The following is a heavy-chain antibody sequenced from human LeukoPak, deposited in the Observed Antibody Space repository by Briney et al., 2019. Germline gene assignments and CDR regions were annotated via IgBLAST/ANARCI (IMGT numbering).Heavy chain of an antibody. CDR1: GGSFSGYY. Sequence: SETLSLTCAVYGGSFSGYYWSWIRQPPGKGLEWIGEINHSGSTNYNPSRKSRVTISVDTSKNQFSLKLSSVTAADTAVYYCARGDSGDGSGSYYSFDYWGQGTLVTVSS. V-gene: IGHV4-34*01. D-gene: IGHD3-10*01. CDR2: INHSGST. J-gene: IGHJ4*02. CDR3: ARGDSGDGSGSYYSFDY.